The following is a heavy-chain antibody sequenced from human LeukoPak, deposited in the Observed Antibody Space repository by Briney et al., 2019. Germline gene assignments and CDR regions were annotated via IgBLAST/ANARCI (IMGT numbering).Heavy chain of an antibody. Sequence: GGSLRLSCAASGFTFSSYSMNWVRQAPGKGLEWVSSISRSSSYIYYADSVKGRFTISRDNAKNSLYLQMNSLRAEDTAVYYCARACPPFRYFDWLLSGSGMDVWGQGTTVTVSS. D-gene: IGHD3-9*01. CDR3: ARACPPFRYFDWLLSGSGMDV. CDR1: GFTFSSYS. J-gene: IGHJ6*02. V-gene: IGHV3-21*01. CDR2: ISRSSSYI.